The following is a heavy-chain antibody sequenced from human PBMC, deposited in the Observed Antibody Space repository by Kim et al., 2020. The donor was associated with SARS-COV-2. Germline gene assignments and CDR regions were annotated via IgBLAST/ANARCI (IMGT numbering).Heavy chain of an antibody. J-gene: IGHJ5*01. CDR3: VRGDWCDLIDS. D-gene: IGHD2-15*01. CDR2: INPNRGNT. Sequence: ASVKVSCKTSGYTSRNCDISWVRQAPGQGLEWMGWINPNRGNTRYAQKFQGRVTMTTNTSISTAYMELRSLSSEDTAVYYCVRGDWCDLIDSWGQGTLVT. V-gene: IGHV1-8*02. CDR1: GYTSRNCD.